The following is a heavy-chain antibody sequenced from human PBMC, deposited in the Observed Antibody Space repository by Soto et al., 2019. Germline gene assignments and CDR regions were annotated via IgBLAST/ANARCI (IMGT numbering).Heavy chain of an antibody. CDR2: MYHSGTA. CDR1: GTSISSTFW. Sequence: PSETLSLXCVVSGTSISSTFWWTWVRQAPGKGLEWIGEMYHSGTAKYNPSLKSRVTISVDKSKNEFSLRLTSVTAADTAMYYCARHRYYYGSGSYYFDYWGQGTLVTVSS. V-gene: IGHV4-4*02. J-gene: IGHJ4*02. D-gene: IGHD3-10*01. CDR3: ARHRYYYGSGSYYFDY.